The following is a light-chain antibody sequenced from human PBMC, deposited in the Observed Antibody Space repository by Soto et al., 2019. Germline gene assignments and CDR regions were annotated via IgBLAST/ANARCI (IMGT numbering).Light chain of an antibody. J-gene: IGLJ2*01. Sequence: QSALTQPASVSGSPGQSIAISCTGTSSDVGGYNYVSWYQQHPGKAPKLMIYDVSNRPSGVSDRFSGSKSGNTASLTISGIQAEDEADYYCSSYRTSSTAVLFGGGTKLTVL. CDR2: DVS. CDR3: SSYRTSSTAVL. V-gene: IGLV2-14*01. CDR1: SSDVGGYNY.